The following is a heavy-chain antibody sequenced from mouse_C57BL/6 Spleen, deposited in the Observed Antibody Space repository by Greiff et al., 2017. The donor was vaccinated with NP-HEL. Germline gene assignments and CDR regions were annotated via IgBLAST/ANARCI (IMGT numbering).Heavy chain of an antibody. V-gene: IGHV1-82*01. J-gene: IGHJ2*01. CDR3: ARGGDGYYFDY. D-gene: IGHD2-3*01. CDR1: GYAFSSSW. Sequence: VMLVESGPELVKPGASVKISCKASGYAFSSSWMNWVKQRPGKGLEWIGRIYPGDGDTNYNGKFKGKATMTADKSSSTAYMQLSSLTSEDSAVYFCARGGDGYYFDYWGQGTTLTVSS. CDR2: IYPGDGDT.